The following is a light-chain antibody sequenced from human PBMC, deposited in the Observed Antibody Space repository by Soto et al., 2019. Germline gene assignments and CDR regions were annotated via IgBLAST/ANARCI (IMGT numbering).Light chain of an antibody. CDR3: QQYNNWPLT. Sequence: DRVMTQSPVTLSVSPGERATLSCRASQIVSGNIAWYQQKPGQAPRLLIYGAPTRAAGIPARFSGSGVGTEFTLTITSLQSEDSAVYYCQQYNNWPLTIGGGTKVEIK. CDR1: QIVSGN. CDR2: GAP. V-gene: IGKV3D-15*01. J-gene: IGKJ4*01.